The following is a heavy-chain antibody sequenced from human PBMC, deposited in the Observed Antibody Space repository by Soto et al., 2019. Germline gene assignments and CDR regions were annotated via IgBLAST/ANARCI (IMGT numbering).Heavy chain of an antibody. V-gene: IGHV3-33*01. CDR1: GFTFSSYG. Sequence: PGGSLRLSCAASGFTFSSYGMHWVRQAPGKGLEWVAVIWYDGSNKYYADSVKGRFTISRDNSKNTLYLQMNSLRAEDTAVYYCARGAVYDFWSSYYSYYFDYWGQGTLVTVSS. D-gene: IGHD3-3*01. J-gene: IGHJ4*02. CDR2: IWYDGSNK. CDR3: ARGAVYDFWSSYYSYYFDY.